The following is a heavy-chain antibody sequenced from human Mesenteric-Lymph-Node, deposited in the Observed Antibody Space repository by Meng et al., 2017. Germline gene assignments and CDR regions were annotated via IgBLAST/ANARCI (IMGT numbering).Heavy chain of an antibody. J-gene: IGHJ4*02. Sequence: LQPRGSGPGLVKPSETLSLTCTVSGGSISSSSYYWGWIRQPPGKGLEWIGSIYYSGSTYYNPSLKNRVTISVDTSKNQFSLKLSSVTAADTAVYYCAREDYYDSTQTDYWGQGTLVTVSS. CDR1: GGSISSSSYY. V-gene: IGHV4-39*07. CDR2: IYYSGST. CDR3: AREDYYDSTQTDY. D-gene: IGHD3-22*01.